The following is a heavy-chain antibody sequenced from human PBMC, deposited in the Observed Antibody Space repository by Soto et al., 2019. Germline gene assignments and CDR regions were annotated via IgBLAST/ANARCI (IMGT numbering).Heavy chain of an antibody. CDR2: ISAYNGNT. CDR3: ERGINCSGGSCYPSI. J-gene: IGHJ4*02. CDR1: GYTFPSYG. Sequence: ASVKVSCKASGYTFPSYGISWVRQAHGQGLEWMGWISAYNGNTNYAQKLQGRVTMTTDTSTSTAYMELRSLRSDDTAVYYCERGINCSGGSCYPSIWGQGTLVTVSS. V-gene: IGHV1-18*01. D-gene: IGHD2-15*01.